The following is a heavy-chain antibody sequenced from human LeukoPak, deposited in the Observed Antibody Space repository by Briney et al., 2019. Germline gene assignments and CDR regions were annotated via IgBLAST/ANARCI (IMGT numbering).Heavy chain of an antibody. CDR2: INPSGGTT. CDR1: GYSFTSYY. CDR3: ARGPDYGDYRSWFDP. J-gene: IGHJ5*02. V-gene: IGHV1-46*01. D-gene: IGHD4-17*01. Sequence: ASVKVSCKASGYSFTSYYMHWVRQAPGQGLEWMGIINPSGGTTSYAQKFQGRVTMTRDMSTSTVYMELSSLRSEDTAVYYCARGPDYGDYRSWFDPWGQGTLVTVSS.